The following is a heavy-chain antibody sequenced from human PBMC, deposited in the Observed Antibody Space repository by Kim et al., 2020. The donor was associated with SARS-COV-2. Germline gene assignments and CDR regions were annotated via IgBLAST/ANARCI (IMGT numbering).Heavy chain of an antibody. Sequence: GGSLRLSCAASGFTFSSYGMHWVRQAPGKGLEWVAVISYDGSNKYYADSVKGRFTISRDNSKNTLYLQMNSLRAEDTAVYYCAKSGSGWFTPGDYWGQGT. CDR1: GFTFSSYG. D-gene: IGHD6-19*01. CDR2: ISYDGSNK. V-gene: IGHV3-30*18. CDR3: AKSGSGWFTPGDY. J-gene: IGHJ4*02.